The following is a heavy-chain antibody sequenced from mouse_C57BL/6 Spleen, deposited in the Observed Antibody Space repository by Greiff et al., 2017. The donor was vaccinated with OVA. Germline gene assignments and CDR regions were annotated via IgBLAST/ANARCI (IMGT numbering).Heavy chain of an antibody. CDR1: GKTFPGSW. Sequence: QVQLQQPGAELVRPGSSGRWSGRVSGKTFPGSWWHGWKRRPIQAFDWMGNIDPTDSETHYNQKFKDKATLTVDKSSSTAYMQLSSLTSEDSAVYYCARGDYGNYYAMDYWGQGTSVTVSS. D-gene: IGHD2-1*01. CDR2: IDPTDSET. V-gene: IGHV1-52*01. J-gene: IGHJ4*01. CDR3: ARGDYGNYYAMDY.